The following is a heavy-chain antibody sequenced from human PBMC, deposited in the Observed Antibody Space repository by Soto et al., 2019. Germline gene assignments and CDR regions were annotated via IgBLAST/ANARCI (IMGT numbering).Heavy chain of an antibody. V-gene: IGHV3-7*02. D-gene: IGHD5-18*01. J-gene: IGHJ4*02. CDR1: RFSFSSYW. CDR3: AKGQGSYGVGPDY. CDR2: INQDGSKK. Sequence: PGGSLRLSCAASRFSFSSYWMTWVRQAPGRGLEWVAYINQDGSKKFYVDSMKGRFTISRDNAKNSLYLQMNSLRAEDTAVYYCAKGQGSYGVGPDYWGQGTLVTVSS.